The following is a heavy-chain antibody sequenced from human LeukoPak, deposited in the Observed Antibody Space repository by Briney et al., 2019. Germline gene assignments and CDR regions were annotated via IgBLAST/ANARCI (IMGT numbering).Heavy chain of an antibody. V-gene: IGHV3-15*01. CDR1: GFTFSNAW. Sequence: GGSLRLSCAASGFTFSNAWMSWVRQAPGKGLEWVGRIKSKTDGGTTDYAAPVKGRFTISRDDSKNTLYLQMNSLKTEDTAVYYCTILDRGKPEGYWGQGTLVTVSS. J-gene: IGHJ4*02. CDR3: TILDRGKPEGY. CDR2: IKSKTDGGTT. D-gene: IGHD3-10*01.